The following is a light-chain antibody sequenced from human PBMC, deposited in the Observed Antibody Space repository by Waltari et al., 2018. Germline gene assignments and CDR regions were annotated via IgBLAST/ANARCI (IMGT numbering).Light chain of an antibody. Sequence: EIVMTQSPAPPSVSPGERATLSCRASQNVYTNLAWYQQKPGQAPRLLIYGASTMATDIPARFSGSGSWTDFTLTISSLESEDFAIFYCQQYMNWPRTFGQWTKVEIK. CDR1: QNVYTN. J-gene: IGKJ1*01. CDR3: QQYMNWPRT. V-gene: IGKV3-15*01. CDR2: GAS.